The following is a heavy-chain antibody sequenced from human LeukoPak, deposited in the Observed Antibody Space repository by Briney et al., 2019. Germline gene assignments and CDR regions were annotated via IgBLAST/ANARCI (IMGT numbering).Heavy chain of an antibody. J-gene: IGHJ4*02. Sequence: PSETLSLTCTVSGGSISSYYWSWIRQSPGKGLEWIGYIYYSGSTNYNPSLKSRVTISVDTSKNKFSLKLSSVPAADTAVYYCSGELGWYSRALGYWGQGTLVTVSS. CDR2: IYYSGST. D-gene: IGHD6-13*01. V-gene: IGHV4-59*01. CDR1: GGSISSYY. CDR3: SGELGWYSRALGY.